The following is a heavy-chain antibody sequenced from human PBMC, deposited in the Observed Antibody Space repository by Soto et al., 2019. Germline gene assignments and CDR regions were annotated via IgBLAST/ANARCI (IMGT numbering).Heavy chain of an antibody. CDR1: GYTFTSYS. Sequence: ASVKVSCKASGYTFTSYSMHWVRQAPGQRLEWMGWINAGNGNTKYSQKFQGRVTITRDTCAGTAYMELSSLRSEDTGVYYCARGLDYDFSSRYPYYYGMDVWGQGTTVTVSS. D-gene: IGHD3-3*01. CDR2: INAGNGNT. CDR3: ARGLDYDFSSRYPYYYGMDV. V-gene: IGHV1-3*01. J-gene: IGHJ6*02.